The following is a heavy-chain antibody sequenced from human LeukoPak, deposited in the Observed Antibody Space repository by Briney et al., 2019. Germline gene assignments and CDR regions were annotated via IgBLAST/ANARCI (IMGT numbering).Heavy chain of an antibody. Sequence: ASVKVSCKASGYTFTSYAMHWVRQASGQRLEWMGWINAGNGNTKYSQKFQGRVTITRDTSASTAYMELSSLRSEDTAVYYCARGDYGDYYLGYWGQGTLVTVSS. CDR2: INAGNGNT. CDR3: ARGDYGDYYLGY. D-gene: IGHD4-17*01. J-gene: IGHJ4*02. V-gene: IGHV1-3*01. CDR1: GYTFTSYA.